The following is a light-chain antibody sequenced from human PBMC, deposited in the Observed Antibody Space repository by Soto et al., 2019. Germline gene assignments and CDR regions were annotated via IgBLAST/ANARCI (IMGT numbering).Light chain of an antibody. Sequence: IQMSQSPSSLAASEGDRVTITCRASQGISNYLAWYQQKPGKAPKLLIYAASSLQSGVPSRFSGSGSGTDFTLTISSLQPEDFATHYCQQYDISWTFGQGTKVDI. CDR2: AAS. J-gene: IGKJ1*01. V-gene: IGKV1-16*01. CDR1: QGISNY. CDR3: QQYDISWT.